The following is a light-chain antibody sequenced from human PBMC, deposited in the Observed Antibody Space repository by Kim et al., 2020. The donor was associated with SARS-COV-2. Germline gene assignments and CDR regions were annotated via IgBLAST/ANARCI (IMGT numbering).Light chain of an antibody. CDR2: DAS. J-gene: IGKJ4*01. Sequence: EVVLTQSPATLSLSPGERATLSCRASHSIGYFLAWYQQKPGQPPRLLIYDASKTATGIPARFSGSGSGTDFTLTISSLEPEDFAVYYCQQRGGWPLTFGGGTKVEIK. CDR1: HSIGYF. CDR3: QQRGGWPLT. V-gene: IGKV3-11*01.